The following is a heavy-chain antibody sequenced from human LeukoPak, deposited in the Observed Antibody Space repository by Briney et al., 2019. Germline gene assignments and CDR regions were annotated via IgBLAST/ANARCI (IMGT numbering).Heavy chain of an antibody. Sequence: PSETLSLTCTVSGGSISSYYWGWIRQPPGKGLEWIGSIYYSGSTYYNPSLKSRVTISVDTSKNQFSLKLSSVTAADTAVYYCARRTAMDKIDYWGQGTLVTVSS. CDR3: ARRTAMDKIDY. CDR1: GGSISSYY. D-gene: IGHD5-18*01. CDR2: IYYSGST. J-gene: IGHJ4*02. V-gene: IGHV4-39*01.